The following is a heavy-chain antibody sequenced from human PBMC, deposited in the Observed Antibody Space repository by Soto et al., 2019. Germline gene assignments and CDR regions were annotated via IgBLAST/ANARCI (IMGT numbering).Heavy chain of an antibody. J-gene: IGHJ4*02. D-gene: IGHD3-16*01. CDR2: MSYSRST. CDR3: ASHLRPTNCGGGYFAY. V-gene: IGHV4-39*01. CDR1: GGSINSNNYY. Sequence: SETLSLTCFVSGGSINSNNYYWGWIRQPPGKGLEWIGSMSYSRSTYYNPSLKSRVTISVDTSKNQFSLKLTSVTAADTAVYYCASHLRPTNCGGGYFAYWGQGPLVTVSS.